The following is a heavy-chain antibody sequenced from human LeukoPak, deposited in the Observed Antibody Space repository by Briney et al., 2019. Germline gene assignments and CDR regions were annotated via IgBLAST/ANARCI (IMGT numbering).Heavy chain of an antibody. J-gene: IGHJ4*02. CDR2: IKSKTDGGTT. Sequence: GGSLRLSCAASGFTFSNAWMSWVRQAPGKGLEWVCRIKSKTDGGTTDYAAPVKGRFTISRDDSKNTLYLQMNSLKTEDTAVYYCTPLWGSHCCHWGQGTLVTVSS. V-gene: IGHV3-15*01. CDR3: TPLWGSHCCH. D-gene: IGHD3-16*01. CDR1: GFTFSNAW.